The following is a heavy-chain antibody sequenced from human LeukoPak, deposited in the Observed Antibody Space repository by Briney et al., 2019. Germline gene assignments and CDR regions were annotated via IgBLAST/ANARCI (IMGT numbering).Heavy chain of an antibody. D-gene: IGHD3-10*01. Sequence: GGSLRLSCAASGFTFSSYAMHWVRQAPGKGLEYVSAISSNGGSTYYANSVKGRFTISKDNSKNTLYLQVGSLRAEDMAVYYCARGFPSPDKRPCWGQGTLVTVSS. J-gene: IGHJ4*02. V-gene: IGHV3-64*01. CDR2: ISSNGGST. CDR1: GFTFSSYA. CDR3: ARGFPSPDKRPC.